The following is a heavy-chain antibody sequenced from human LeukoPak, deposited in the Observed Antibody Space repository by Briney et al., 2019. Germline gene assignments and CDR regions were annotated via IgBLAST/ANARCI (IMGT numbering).Heavy chain of an antibody. D-gene: IGHD3-10*01. Sequence: TSSETLSLTCTVSGGSISSYCWSWIRQPPGKGLEWIGYIYYSGSTNYNPSLKSRVTISVDTSKNQFSLKLSSVTAADTAVYYCARGRGSGIHDYWGQGTLVTVSS. CDR3: ARGRGSGIHDY. J-gene: IGHJ4*02. V-gene: IGHV4-59*01. CDR2: IYYSGST. CDR1: GGSISSYC.